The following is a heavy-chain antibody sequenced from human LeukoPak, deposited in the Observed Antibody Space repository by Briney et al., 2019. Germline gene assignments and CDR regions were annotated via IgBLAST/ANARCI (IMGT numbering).Heavy chain of an antibody. V-gene: IGHV4-4*07. Sequence: SETLSLTCTVSGGSISSYYWSWIRQPAGKGLEWIGRIYTSGSTNYNPSLKSRVTMSVDTSKNQFSLKLSSVTAADTAVYYCARGLPGELLGYYFDYWGQGTLVTVSS. CDR2: IYTSGST. CDR1: GGSISSYY. J-gene: IGHJ4*02. D-gene: IGHD3-10*01. CDR3: ARGLPGELLGYYFDY.